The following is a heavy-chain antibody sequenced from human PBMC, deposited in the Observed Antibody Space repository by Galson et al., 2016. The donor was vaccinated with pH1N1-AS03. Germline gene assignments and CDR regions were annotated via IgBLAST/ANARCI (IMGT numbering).Heavy chain of an antibody. J-gene: IGHJ4*01. CDR3: AHSVITTVREPSYYFES. CDR1: GFSLTTSGVG. CDR2: LYWDDDQ. D-gene: IGHD3-10*01. Sequence: PALVKPPQTLTLTCTFSGFSLTTSGVGVAWIRQPPGKALEWLALLYWDDDQRYSPSPKSRLTITKDTSKNQVVLTLTNMDPVDTATYYCAHSVITTVREPSYYFESWGQGTLVTVSS. V-gene: IGHV2-5*02.